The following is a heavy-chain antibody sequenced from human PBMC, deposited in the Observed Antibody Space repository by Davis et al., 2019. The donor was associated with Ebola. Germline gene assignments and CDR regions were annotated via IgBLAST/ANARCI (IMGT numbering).Heavy chain of an antibody. CDR2: IWYDGSNK. CDR3: ARFQRKAVAATDY. CDR1: GFTFSSYG. V-gene: IGHV3-33*01. D-gene: IGHD6-19*01. J-gene: IGHJ4*02. Sequence: PGGSLRLSCAASGFTFSSYGMHWVRQAPGKGLEWVAVIWYDGSNKYYADSVKGRFTISRDNSKNTLYLQMNSLRAEDTAVYYCARFQRKAVAATDYWGQGTLVTVSS.